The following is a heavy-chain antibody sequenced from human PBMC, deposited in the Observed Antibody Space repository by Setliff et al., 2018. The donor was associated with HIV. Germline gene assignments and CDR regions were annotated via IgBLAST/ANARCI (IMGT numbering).Heavy chain of an antibody. CDR3: ARENVLRYSRLAGDYYYYYMDV. CDR2: ISSSSSYI. V-gene: IGHV3-21*01. D-gene: IGHD3-9*01. J-gene: IGHJ6*03. CDR1: GFTFSSYS. Sequence: GGSLRLSCAASGFTFSSYSMNWVRQAPGKGLEWVSFISSSSSYIYYADSVKGRFTISRDNAKNSLYLQMNSLRAEDTAAYYCARENVLRYSRLAGDYYYYYMDVWGKGTTVTVSS.